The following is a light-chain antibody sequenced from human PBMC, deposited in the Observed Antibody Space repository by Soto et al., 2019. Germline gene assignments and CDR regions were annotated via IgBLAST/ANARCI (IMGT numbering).Light chain of an antibody. CDR2: GAS. CDR3: QQYNNWLTWR. Sequence: EIVMTHSPATLSLTPGERATLSCRASQSVSSNLAWYQQKPGQAPRLLIYGASTRATGIPARFSGSGSGTEFTLTISSLQSEDFAVYYCQQYNNWLTWRFGQGTKVDIK. CDR1: QSVSSN. V-gene: IGKV3-15*01. J-gene: IGKJ1*01.